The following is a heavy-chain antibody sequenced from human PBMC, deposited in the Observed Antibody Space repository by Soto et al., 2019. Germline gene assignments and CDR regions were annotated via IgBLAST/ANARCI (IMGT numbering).Heavy chain of an antibody. CDR3: TTVYYDFWSGYSGNMDV. CDR1: GFTFSNAW. J-gene: IGHJ6*03. CDR2: IKSKTDGGTT. D-gene: IGHD3-3*01. Sequence: PGGSLRLSCAASGFTFSNAWMSWVRQAPGKGLEWVGRIKSKTDGGTTDYAAPVKGRFTISRDDSKNTLYLQMNSLKTEDTAVYYCTTVYYDFWSGYSGNMDVWGKGTTVTVSS. V-gene: IGHV3-15*01.